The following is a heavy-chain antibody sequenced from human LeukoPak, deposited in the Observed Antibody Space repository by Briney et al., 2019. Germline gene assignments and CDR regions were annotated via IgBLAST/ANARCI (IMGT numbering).Heavy chain of an antibody. CDR1: GFIFSSDW. J-gene: IGHJ4*02. D-gene: IGHD4-23*01. Sequence: GGSLRLSCAASGFIFSSDWINWVRQAPGKGLEWVANIKQDGSEKYYVASVKGRFTISRDNAKNSLYLQMNSLRADDTAVYYCARGLRWPDFGGQGTLVTVSS. CDR2: IKQDGSEK. V-gene: IGHV3-7*03. CDR3: ARGLRWPDF.